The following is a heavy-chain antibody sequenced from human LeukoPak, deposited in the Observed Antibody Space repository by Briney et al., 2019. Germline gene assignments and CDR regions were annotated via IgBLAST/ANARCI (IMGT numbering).Heavy chain of an antibody. J-gene: IGHJ3*02. Sequence: ASVKVSCKVSGYTLTELSMHWVRQAPGKGLEWMGGFDPEDGETIYAQKFQGRVTMTEDTSTDTAYMELSSLRSEDTAVYYCATMIVGPTTAALAAFDIWGQGTMVTVSS. CDR1: GYTLTELS. CDR3: ATMIVGPTTAALAAFDI. D-gene: IGHD1-26*01. V-gene: IGHV1-24*01. CDR2: FDPEDGET.